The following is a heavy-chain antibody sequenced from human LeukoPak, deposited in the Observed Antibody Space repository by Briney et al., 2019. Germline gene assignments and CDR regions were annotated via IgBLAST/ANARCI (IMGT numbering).Heavy chain of an antibody. V-gene: IGHV1-69*05. J-gene: IGHJ3*02. CDR1: GGTFSGYA. CDR2: IMPMFRTT. CDR3: ARANAYDSAWGSNRYGSNPFDI. D-gene: IGHD3-16*02. Sequence: SVKVSCKASGGTFSGYAISWVRQAPGQGLEWMGGIMPMFRTTNYAPKFQDRVTVTTDEATNTAYMEMRSMRSEDTALYYCARANAYDSAWGSNRYGSNPFDIWGQGTMVTVSS.